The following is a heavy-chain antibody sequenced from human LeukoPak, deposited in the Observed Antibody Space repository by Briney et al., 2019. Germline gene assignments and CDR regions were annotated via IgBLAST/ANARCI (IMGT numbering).Heavy chain of an antibody. J-gene: IGHJ3*02. CDR1: GFSFEDYD. V-gene: IGHV3-43*02. D-gene: IGHD3-10*01. CDR2: ISGMGDST. Sequence: GGSLRLSCAASGFSFEDYDMHWVRQAPEKGLEWVSLISGMGDSTYYADSVSRRFTIYRDNSRISLYLQMTSLRTEETAVYYCARKRTMVRGAPGSFDIWGQGTILTVSS. CDR3: ARKRTMVRGAPGSFDI.